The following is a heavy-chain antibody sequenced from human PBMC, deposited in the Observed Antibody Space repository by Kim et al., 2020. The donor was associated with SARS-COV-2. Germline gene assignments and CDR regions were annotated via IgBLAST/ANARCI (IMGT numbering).Heavy chain of an antibody. V-gene: IGHV3-33*01. Sequence: ADSVKGRFTISRDNSKNTLYLQMNSLRAEDTAVYYCARSPLGYSYGYVDYWGQGTLVTVSS. D-gene: IGHD5-18*01. CDR3: ARSPLGYSYGYVDY. J-gene: IGHJ4*02.